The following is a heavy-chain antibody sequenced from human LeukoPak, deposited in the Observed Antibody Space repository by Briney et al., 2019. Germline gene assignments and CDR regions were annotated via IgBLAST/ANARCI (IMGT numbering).Heavy chain of an antibody. Sequence: PGGSLRLSCAASGFTFSSYGMHWVRQAPGKGLEWVAVIWYDGSNKYYADSVKGRFTISRDNSKNTLYLQMNSLRAEDTAVYYCARWTFLGDYFDYWGQGTLVTVSS. CDR3: ARWTFLGDYFDY. J-gene: IGHJ4*02. CDR1: GFTFSSYG. D-gene: IGHD3/OR15-3a*01. V-gene: IGHV3-33*01. CDR2: IWYDGSNK.